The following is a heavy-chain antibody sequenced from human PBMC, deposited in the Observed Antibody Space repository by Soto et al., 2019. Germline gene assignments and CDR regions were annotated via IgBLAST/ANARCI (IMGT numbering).Heavy chain of an antibody. CDR3: ARVKTVDYYGMGV. CDR1: GGSMSSYY. J-gene: IGHJ6*02. V-gene: IGHV4-4*07. Sequence: SETLSLTCTVSGGSMSSYYWSWIRQSAGKGLEWIGRIHSSGSTNYNPSLKSRVTMSVDTSKNQLSLKLRSVTAADTAVYFCARVKTVDYYGMGVWGQGTTVTVSS. CDR2: IHSSGST.